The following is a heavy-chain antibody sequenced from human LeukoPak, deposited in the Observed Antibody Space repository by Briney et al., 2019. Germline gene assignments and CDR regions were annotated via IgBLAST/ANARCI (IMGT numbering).Heavy chain of an antibody. CDR2: ISSTSSYI. V-gene: IGHV3-21*01. J-gene: IGHJ5*02. CDR3: AVEGYCSGGACYTNWFDP. CDR1: RFTFSDYS. D-gene: IGHD2-15*01. Sequence: PGGSLRLSCAASRFTFSDYSMNWVRQAPGKGLEWVSSISSTSSYIYYADSVKGRFTISRDNAKNSLYLQMNSLRDEDTAVYYCAVEGYCSGGACYTNWFDPWGQGTLVTVSS.